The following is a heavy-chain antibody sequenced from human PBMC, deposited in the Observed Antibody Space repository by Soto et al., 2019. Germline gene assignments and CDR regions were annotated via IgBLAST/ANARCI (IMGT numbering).Heavy chain of an antibody. CDR2: IIPIFGTA. V-gene: IGHV1-69*13. CDR1: GGTFSSYA. Sequence: ASVKVSCKASGGTFSSYAISWVRQAPGQGLEWMGGIIPIFGTANYAQKFQGRVTITADESTSTAYLQWSSLKASDTAMYYCVRMGFSGGGYLSYYYYGMDIWGQGTTVTSP. CDR3: VRMGFSGGGYLSYYYYGMDI. D-gene: IGHD5-12*01. J-gene: IGHJ6*02.